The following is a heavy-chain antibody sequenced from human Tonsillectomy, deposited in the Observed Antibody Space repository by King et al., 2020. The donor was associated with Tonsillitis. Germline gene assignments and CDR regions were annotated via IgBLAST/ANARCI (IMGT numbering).Heavy chain of an antibody. D-gene: IGHD3-22*01. J-gene: IGHJ3*02. Sequence: VQLVESGGGLVQPGGSLRLSCAASGFTFSSYAMSWVRQAPGKGLEWVSAISGSGGSTYYADSVKGRFTISRDNSKNTLYLQMNSLRAEDTAVYYCAKAYYYDSSGYYKTPRGNDAFDIWGLGTMVTVSS. CDR3: AKAYYYDSSGYYKTPRGNDAFDI. CDR1: GFTFSSYA. V-gene: IGHV3-23*04. CDR2: ISGSGGST.